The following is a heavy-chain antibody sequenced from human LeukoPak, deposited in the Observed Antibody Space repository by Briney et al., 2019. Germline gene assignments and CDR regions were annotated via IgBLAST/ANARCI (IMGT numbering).Heavy chain of an antibody. CDR3: AKLAVGATLNWFDP. V-gene: IGHV3-30*02. CDR1: GFTFSSYG. CDR2: IRYDGSNK. Sequence: PGGSLRLSCAASGFTFSSYGMHWVRQAPGKGLESVAFIRYDGSNKYYADSVKGRFTISRDNSKNTLYLQMNSLRAEDTAVYYCAKLAVGATLNWFDPWGQGTLVTVSS. J-gene: IGHJ5*02. D-gene: IGHD1-26*01.